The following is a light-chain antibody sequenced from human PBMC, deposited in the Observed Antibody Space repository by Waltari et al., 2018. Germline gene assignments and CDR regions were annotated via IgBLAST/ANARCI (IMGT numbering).Light chain of an antibody. V-gene: IGKV4-1*01. CDR1: QNVLYSPHNKSF. CDR3: QQYYSIPWT. J-gene: IGKJ1*01. Sequence: DIVMTQSPDSLAVALGERATVNCKSSQNVLYSPHNKSFVAWFQQKLGQPPKLLIYGASTRESGVPVRFSGSGSGRDFTLTISSLQAEDVAVYYCQQYYSIPWTFGQGTKVEIK. CDR2: GAS.